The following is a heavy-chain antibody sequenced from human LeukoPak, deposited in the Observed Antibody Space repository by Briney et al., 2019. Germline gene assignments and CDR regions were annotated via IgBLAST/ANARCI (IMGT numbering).Heavy chain of an antibody. J-gene: IGHJ3*02. V-gene: IGHV6-1*01. CDR2: TYYRSKWFD. Sequence: SQTLSLTCAISGDSVSSNSAAWNWIRQSPSRGLEWLGSTYYRSKWFDGYASSVKSRITINPDTSKNQFSLHLNSVTPEDTAIYYCARGGGALDIWGQGTLVTVSS. CDR3: ARGGGALDI. CDR1: GDSVSSNSAA.